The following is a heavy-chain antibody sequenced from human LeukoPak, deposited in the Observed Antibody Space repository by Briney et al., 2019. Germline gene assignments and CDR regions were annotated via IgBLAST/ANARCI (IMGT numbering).Heavy chain of an antibody. CDR2: IYHSGST. Sequence: SETLSLTCAVSGGSISSGGYSWSWIRQPPGKGLEWIGYIYHSGSTYYNPSLKSRVTISVDRSKNQFSLKLSSVTAADTAVYYCARGVSSSWYDYYYGMDVWGQGTTVTVSS. CDR3: ARGVSSSWYDYYYGMDV. CDR1: GGSISSGGYS. D-gene: IGHD6-13*01. V-gene: IGHV4-30-2*01. J-gene: IGHJ6*02.